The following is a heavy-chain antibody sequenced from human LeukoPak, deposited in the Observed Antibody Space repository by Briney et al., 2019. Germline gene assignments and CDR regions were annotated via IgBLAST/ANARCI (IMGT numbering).Heavy chain of an antibody. Sequence: TLSLTCTVSGGSISSSSYYWGWIRQHPGKGLEWIGYIYYSGSTHYNPSLKSRVTISVDTSKNQFSLKLSSVTAADTAVYYCARVAEEEADNLYGMDVWGQGTTVTVSS. CDR1: GGSISSSSYY. D-gene: IGHD1-1*01. CDR2: IYYSGST. J-gene: IGHJ6*02. V-gene: IGHV4-31*03. CDR3: ARVAEEEADNLYGMDV.